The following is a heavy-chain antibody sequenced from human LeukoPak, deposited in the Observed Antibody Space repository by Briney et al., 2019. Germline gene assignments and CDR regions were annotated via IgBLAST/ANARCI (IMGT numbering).Heavy chain of an antibody. V-gene: IGHV3-30*18. J-gene: IGHJ4*01. Sequence: GRSLRLSCAASGFTFRSYGMHWVRQAPGKGLEWVAVISYDGSNKYYADSVKGRLTISRDNSKNTLYLQMNSLRAEDTAVYYCAKRGVTAPNPPDYWGHGTLVTVSS. CDR1: GFTFRSYG. CDR3: AKRGVTAPNPPDY. CDR2: ISYDGSNK. D-gene: IGHD2-21*02.